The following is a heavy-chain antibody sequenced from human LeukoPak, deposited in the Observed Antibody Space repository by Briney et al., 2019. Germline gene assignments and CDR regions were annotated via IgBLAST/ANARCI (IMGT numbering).Heavy chain of an antibody. CDR3: ARDVRTDY. J-gene: IGHJ4*02. Sequence: GGSLRLSCAASGFTFSAYTMNWVRQPPGKGLEWVSSISSNSRFIYDADSVKGRFTISRDNAKNLLYLQMNSLRAEDTAVYYCARDVRTDYWGQGTLVTVSS. V-gene: IGHV3-21*06. CDR1: GFTFSAYT. CDR2: ISSNSRFI. D-gene: IGHD2-2*01.